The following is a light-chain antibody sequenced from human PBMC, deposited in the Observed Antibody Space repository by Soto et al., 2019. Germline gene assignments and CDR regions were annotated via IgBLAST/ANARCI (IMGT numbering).Light chain of an antibody. CDR1: ETISDY. V-gene: IGKV1-39*01. Sequence: IQMTQSPSSLSASVGDRVTITCRSSETISDYLNWYQHKPGEAPKVLISSASTLRGGVPSRFSGTGSGTDFTLTISSLQPEDVETYYCQQTFSNLLSFGGGTKVDIK. CDR3: QQTFSNLLS. CDR2: SAS. J-gene: IGKJ4*01.